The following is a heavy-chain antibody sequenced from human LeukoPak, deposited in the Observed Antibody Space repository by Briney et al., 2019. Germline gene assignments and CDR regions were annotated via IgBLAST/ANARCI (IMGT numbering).Heavy chain of an antibody. CDR3: TTIKRGDIFGYFDF. Sequence: SQTLSLTCTVSGGSMTTHHWSWIRQTPGHGLEWFGYVFDSGRTKVNPSLTSRVTLSTDTSKNQLSLRLSSVTAADTAVYYCTTIKRGDIFGYFDFWGQGILVTVSS. J-gene: IGHJ4*02. D-gene: IGHD5-18*01. V-gene: IGHV4-59*11. CDR2: VFDSGRT. CDR1: GGSMTTHH.